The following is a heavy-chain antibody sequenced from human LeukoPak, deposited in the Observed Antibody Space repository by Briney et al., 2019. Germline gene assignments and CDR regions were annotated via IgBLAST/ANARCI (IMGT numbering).Heavy chain of an antibody. CDR1: GGSISGYY. Sequence: SETLSLTCTVSGGSISGYYWSWFRQPPGKGLEWFGWIHNSGSTENNPSLKSRVTMSVDTSMNQISLRLYSVTAADTAVYYCVREGYDSSGYYLDSWGQGTLVTVSS. CDR2: IHNSGST. J-gene: IGHJ4*02. CDR3: VREGYDSSGYYLDS. V-gene: IGHV4-59*01. D-gene: IGHD3-22*01.